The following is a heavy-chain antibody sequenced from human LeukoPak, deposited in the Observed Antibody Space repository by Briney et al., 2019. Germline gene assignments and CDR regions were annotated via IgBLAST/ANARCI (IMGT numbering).Heavy chain of an antibody. CDR3: AIREMYSSGWCLGY. J-gene: IGHJ4*02. CDR1: GFTFSSYA. Sequence: GGSLRLSCAASGFTFSSYAMSWVRQAPGKGLEWVSAISGSGGSTYYAHSVKGRFTISRGNSKNTLYLQMNSLRAEDTALYYCAIREMYSSGWCLGYWGQGTLVTVSS. CDR2: ISGSGGST. D-gene: IGHD6-19*01. V-gene: IGHV3-23*01.